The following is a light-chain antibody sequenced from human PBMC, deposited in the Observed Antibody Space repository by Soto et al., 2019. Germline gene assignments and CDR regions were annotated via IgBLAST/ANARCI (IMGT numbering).Light chain of an antibody. J-gene: IGKJ1*01. CDR3: QQYGSSLWT. CDR1: QSLSSSY. V-gene: IGKV3-20*01. CDR2: GTS. Sequence: EIVLTQSPGTLSLSPGERATLSCRASQSLSSSYLAWYQQKPGQAPRLLIYGTSIRATGIPDRFSGSGSGTDFTLTITRLEPEDFAVYYCQQYGSSLWTVGQGTKVDIK.